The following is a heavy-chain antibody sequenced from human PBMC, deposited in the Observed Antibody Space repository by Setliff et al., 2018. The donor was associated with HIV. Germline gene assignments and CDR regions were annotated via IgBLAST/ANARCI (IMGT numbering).Heavy chain of an antibody. D-gene: IGHD3-10*01. CDR3: ARDYYGSGSYFILDY. Sequence: ASVKVSCKASGYTFTSYGMSWVRQAPGQGLEWMGWISPYNGNTHYAQKLQGRVTMTTDTSTSTAYMELRSLRSDDTAVYYCARDYYGSGSYFILDYWGTGTLVTVSS. CDR2: ISPYNGNT. CDR1: GYTFTSYG. V-gene: IGHV1-18*01. J-gene: IGHJ4*02.